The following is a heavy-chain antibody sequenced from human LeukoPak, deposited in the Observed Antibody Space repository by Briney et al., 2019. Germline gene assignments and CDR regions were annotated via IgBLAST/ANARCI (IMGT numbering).Heavy chain of an antibody. Sequence: PGGSLRLSCAASGFTFSSSWMTWARQAPGKGLEWAANIKQDGSEKYYVDSVKGRFTISRDNAKNSLYLQMISLRAEDTAVYYCARLSYPPPVTWFDPWGQGTLVTVSS. V-gene: IGHV3-7*01. CDR1: GFTFSSSW. CDR2: IKQDGSEK. CDR3: ARLSYPPPVTWFDP. D-gene: IGHD1-26*01. J-gene: IGHJ5*02.